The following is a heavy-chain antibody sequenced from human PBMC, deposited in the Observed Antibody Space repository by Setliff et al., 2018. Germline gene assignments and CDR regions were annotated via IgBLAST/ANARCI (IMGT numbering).Heavy chain of an antibody. J-gene: IGHJ4*02. V-gene: IGHV4-4*07. CDR3: VLTPSNLFDY. D-gene: IGHD7-27*01. CDR2: IYIGGSA. Sequence: SETLSLTCTVSGGSISSYYWSWIRQPAGKGLEWIGHIYIGGSANYNPSLKSRVTMSLDTSKNQFSLKLNSVTAADTAMYYCVLTPSNLFDYWGQGTLVTVSS. CDR1: GGSISSYY.